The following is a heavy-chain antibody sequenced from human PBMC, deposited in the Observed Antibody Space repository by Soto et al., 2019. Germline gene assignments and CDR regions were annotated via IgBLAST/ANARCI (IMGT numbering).Heavy chain of an antibody. D-gene: IGHD6-13*01. J-gene: IGHJ6*02. V-gene: IGHV1-18*04. CDR1: GYTFTSYG. CDR2: ISAYNGNT. Sequence: QVQLVQSGAEVKKPGASVKVSCKASGYTFTSYGISWVRQAPGQGLEWMGWISAYNGNTNYAQKHQGRGTMTTDTSTSTSYMELRSLRSDDKAVYYCARDVPLEYSSSWRNYYYGMDVWGQGTTVTVSS. CDR3: ARDVPLEYSSSWRNYYYGMDV.